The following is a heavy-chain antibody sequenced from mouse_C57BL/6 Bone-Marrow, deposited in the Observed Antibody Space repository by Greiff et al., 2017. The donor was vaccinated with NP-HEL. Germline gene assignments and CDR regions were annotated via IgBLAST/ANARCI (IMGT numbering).Heavy chain of an antibody. CDR1: GFTFSSYA. J-gene: IGHJ1*03. D-gene: IGHD2-3*01. CDR3: AREGDGYYGDYWYFDV. V-gene: IGHV5-4*01. CDR2: FSDGGSYT. Sequence: EVKLMESGGGLVKPGGSLKLSCAASGFTFSSYAMSWVRQTPEKRLEWVATFSDGGSYTYYPDNVKGRFTISRDNAKNNLYLQMSHLKSEDTAMYYCAREGDGYYGDYWYFDVWGTGTTVTVSS.